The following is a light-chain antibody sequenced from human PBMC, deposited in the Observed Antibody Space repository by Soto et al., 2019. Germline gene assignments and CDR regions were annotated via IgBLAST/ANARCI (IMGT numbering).Light chain of an antibody. CDR3: SSYTTSSTLYV. J-gene: IGLJ1*01. CDR2: DVR. CDR1: SSDVGSYNL. Sequence: HSALTQPASVSGSPGQSITISCTGTSSDVGSYNLVSWYQQHPGKAPKLMIYDVRNRPSGISNRFSGSKSGNTASLTISGLQAEDEADYYCSSYTTSSTLYVFGTGTKVTVL. V-gene: IGLV2-14*02.